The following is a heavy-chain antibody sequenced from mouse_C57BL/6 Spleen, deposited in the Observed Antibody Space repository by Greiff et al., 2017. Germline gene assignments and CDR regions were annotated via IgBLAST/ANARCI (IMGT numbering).Heavy chain of an antibody. CDR2: IYPRSGDT. J-gene: IGHJ4*01. CDR1: GYTFTNYD. V-gene: IGHV1-81*01. Sequence: QVQLQQSGAELARPGASVKLSCTASGYTFTNYDIRWVKQRPGQGLEWIGKIYPRSGDTYYDAKFTGKATMTADTSSNTAYMELRSLTAEDSAVYFGARGEGFYYGKYVRAMDYWGQGTSVTVSA. CDR3: ARGEGFYYGKYVRAMDY. D-gene: IGHD2-1*01.